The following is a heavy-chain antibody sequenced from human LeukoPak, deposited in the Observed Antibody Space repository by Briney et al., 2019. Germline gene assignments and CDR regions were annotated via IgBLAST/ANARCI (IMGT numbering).Heavy chain of an antibody. J-gene: IGHJ4*02. V-gene: IGHV1-18*01. CDR3: ARAGSGSGWYFDY. D-gene: IGHD6-19*01. Sequence: ASVKVSCKASGYDFTSVGITWVRRAPGQGLEWMGWMSPYNGNTRYAQKFQGRVAMTTDTSTTTAYMELRGLRFNDTAVYYCARAGSGSGWYFDYWRQGTLVTVSS. CDR1: GYDFTSVG. CDR2: MSPYNGNT.